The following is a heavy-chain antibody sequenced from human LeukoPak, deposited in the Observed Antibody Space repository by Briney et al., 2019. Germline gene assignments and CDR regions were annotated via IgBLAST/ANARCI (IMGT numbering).Heavy chain of an antibody. CDR1: GYTFNSYY. CDR2: INPSGGST. D-gene: IGHD2-2*03. V-gene: IGHV1-46*02. J-gene: IGHJ4*02. CDR3: ARAHALDGYDY. Sequence: ASVKVSCKASGYTFNSYYMHWVRQAPGQGLEWMGIINPSGGSTSYAQKFQGRVTMTRDTSTSTVYMELSSLRSEDTAVYYCARAHALDGYDYWGQGTLLTVSS.